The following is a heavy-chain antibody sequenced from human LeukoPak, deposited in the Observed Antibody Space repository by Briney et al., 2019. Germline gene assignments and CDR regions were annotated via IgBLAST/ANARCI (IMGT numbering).Heavy chain of an antibody. D-gene: IGHD3-3*01. J-gene: IGHJ5*02. Sequence: GGSLRLSCAASGFTFSSYWMSWVRQAPGKGLEWVANIKQDGSEKYYVDSVKGRFTISRDNAKNSLYLQMNSLRAEDTAVYYCARDLMASDFWSGSPYNWFDPWGQGTLVTVSS. V-gene: IGHV3-7*01. CDR2: IKQDGSEK. CDR3: ARDLMASDFWSGSPYNWFDP. CDR1: GFTFSSYW.